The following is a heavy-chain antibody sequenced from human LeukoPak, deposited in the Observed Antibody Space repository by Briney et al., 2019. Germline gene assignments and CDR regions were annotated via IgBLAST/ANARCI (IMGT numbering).Heavy chain of an antibody. Sequence: SETLSLTCSVSGGSIGGYSWTWVRQPPGKGLEWIGEINHSGSTNYNPSLKSRVTISVDTSKNQFSLKLSSVTAADTAVYYCAREPIAVAGVDYWGQGTLVTVSS. D-gene: IGHD6-19*01. J-gene: IGHJ4*02. CDR3: AREPIAVAGVDY. CDR2: INHSGST. V-gene: IGHV4-34*01. CDR1: GGSIGGYS.